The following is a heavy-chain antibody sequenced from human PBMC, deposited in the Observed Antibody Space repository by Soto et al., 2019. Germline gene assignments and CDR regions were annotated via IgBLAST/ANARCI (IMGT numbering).Heavy chain of an antibody. V-gene: IGHV1-46*01. J-gene: IGHJ5*02. Sequence: QVQLVQSGAEVWKPGASVKVSCKASGYTFTNYYMYWVRQAPGQGLEWVGLINPSGGSTVYAPKFQGRVTVTRDTSTSTVYMELSSLRSEDTAVYYCARNPVGPNGDQWGQGTLVTVSS. D-gene: IGHD1-26*01. CDR1: GYTFTNYY. CDR2: INPSGGST. CDR3: ARNPVGPNGDQ.